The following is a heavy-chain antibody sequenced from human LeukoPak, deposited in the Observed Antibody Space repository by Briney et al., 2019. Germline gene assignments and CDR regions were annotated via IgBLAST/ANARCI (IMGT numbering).Heavy chain of an antibody. Sequence: GGSLRLSCTASGFTFGDYGMSWFRQAPGKGLEWVGFIRKKAFRGTTEYAASVKGIFTISRDDSKSIAYLQMNNLKTEDTAVYFCSRRGSSQYSGFDHFDYWGQGTPVTVSS. D-gene: IGHD5-12*01. CDR1: GFTFGDYG. V-gene: IGHV3-49*03. CDR2: IRKKAFRGTT. CDR3: SRRGSSQYSGFDHFDY. J-gene: IGHJ4*02.